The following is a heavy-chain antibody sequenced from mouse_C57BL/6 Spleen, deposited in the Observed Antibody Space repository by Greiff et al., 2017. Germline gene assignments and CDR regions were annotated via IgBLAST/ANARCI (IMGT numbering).Heavy chain of an antibody. D-gene: IGHD2-3*01. CDR2: IYPGSGST. V-gene: IGHV1-55*01. CDR3: ARIYDGYYVAY. CDR1: GYNFSSYW. Sequence: QVQLQQPGAELVKPGASVKMSCKASGYNFSSYWITWVKQRPGQGLEWIGDIYPGSGSTNYNEKFKSKATLTVDTSSSTAYLQLSSLTSEDSAVYFCARIYDGYYVAYWGQGTLVTVSA. J-gene: IGHJ3*01.